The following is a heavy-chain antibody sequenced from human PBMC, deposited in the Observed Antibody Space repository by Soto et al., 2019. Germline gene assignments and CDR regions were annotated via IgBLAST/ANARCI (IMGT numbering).Heavy chain of an antibody. CDR1: GASISSGDSY. Sequence: SETLSLTCTVSGASISSGDSYWNWIRQPPGKGLEWIGYIYYSGSTYNNPSLKSRLTISLDTSRNQFSLKLSSVTAADTAVYYCARGLAGYSGYGLFNWGQGTLVTVSS. CDR2: IYYSGST. J-gene: IGHJ4*02. V-gene: IGHV4-30-4*01. D-gene: IGHD5-12*01. CDR3: ARGLAGYSGYGLFN.